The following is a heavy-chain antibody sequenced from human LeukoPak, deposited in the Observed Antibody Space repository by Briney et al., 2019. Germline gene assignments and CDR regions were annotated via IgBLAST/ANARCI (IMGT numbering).Heavy chain of an antibody. J-gene: IGHJ4*02. CDR3: ARPLQGYCSGGSCQYSYFDY. CDR1: GYSFTSYW. Sequence: GESLKISCKGSGYSFTSYWIGWVRQMPGKGLEWMGIIYPGDSDTRYSPSFQGQVTISADKSISTPYLQWSSLKASDTAMYYCARPLQGYCSGGSCQYSYFDYWGQGTLVTVSS. V-gene: IGHV5-51*01. CDR2: IYPGDSDT. D-gene: IGHD2-15*01.